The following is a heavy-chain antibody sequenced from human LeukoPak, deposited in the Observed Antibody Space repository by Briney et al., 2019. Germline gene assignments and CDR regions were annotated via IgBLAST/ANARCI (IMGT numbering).Heavy chain of an antibody. CDR2: ITSSGAAT. CDR1: GFTFSSYA. J-gene: IGHJ4*02. D-gene: IGHD3-22*01. Sequence: GGSLRLSCAASGFTFSSYAMSWVRQAPGQGLEWVSSITSSGAATYYADSVKGRFTISRDNSDNTLYLQMNSLRAEDTAVYYCAKDRPNYYGSNGHYYKLNGDCWGQGTLVTVSS. CDR3: AKDRPNYYGSNGHYYKLNGDC. V-gene: IGHV3-23*01.